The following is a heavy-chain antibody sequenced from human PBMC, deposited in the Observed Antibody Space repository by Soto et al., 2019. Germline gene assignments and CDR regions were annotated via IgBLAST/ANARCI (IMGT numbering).Heavy chain of an antibody. J-gene: IGHJ4*02. CDR1: GGSISSYY. CDR2: IYYSGST. D-gene: IGHD6-13*01. CDR3: ARGREAAAGGFDY. V-gene: IGHV4-59*01. Sequence: KPSETLSLTCTVSGGSISSYYWSWIRQPPGKGLEWIGYIYYSGSTNYNPSLKSRVTISVDTSKNQFSLKLSSVTAADTAVYYCARGREAAAGGFDYWGQGTLVTVS.